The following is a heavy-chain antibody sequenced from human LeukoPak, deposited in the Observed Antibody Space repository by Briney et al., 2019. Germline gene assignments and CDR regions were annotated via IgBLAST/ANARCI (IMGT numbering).Heavy chain of an antibody. CDR1: GFTFNSYA. V-gene: IGHV3-30*04. Sequence: PGRSLRLSCAASGFTFNSYAMHWVRQAPGKGLEWVALILYDGSNKYYADSVKGRFTISRDNSKNTLYMQMNSLRAEDTAVYYCARDFAAAGIFDYWGQGTLVTVSS. CDR2: ILYDGSNK. D-gene: IGHD6-13*01. CDR3: ARDFAAAGIFDY. J-gene: IGHJ4*02.